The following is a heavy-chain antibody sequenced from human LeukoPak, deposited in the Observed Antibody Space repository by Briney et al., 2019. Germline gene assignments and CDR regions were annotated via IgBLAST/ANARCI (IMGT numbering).Heavy chain of an antibody. CDR1: GFTVSSNY. V-gene: IGHV3-53*01. CDR3: ARDPPPARNYFDY. J-gene: IGHJ4*02. CDR2: IYSGGST. Sequence: GGSLRLSCAASGFTVSSNYMSWVRKAPGKGLEWVSVIYSGGSTYYADSVKGRFTISRDNSKNTLYLQMNSLRAEDPAVYYCARDPPPARNYFDYWGKGTLVTVSS.